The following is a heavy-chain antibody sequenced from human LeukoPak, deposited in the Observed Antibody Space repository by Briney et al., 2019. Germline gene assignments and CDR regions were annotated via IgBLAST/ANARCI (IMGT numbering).Heavy chain of an antibody. Sequence: GGSLRLSCAASGFTLSSYAVHWVRQAPGKGLEWVAVISYDGSNKYYADSVKGRFTISRDNSKNTLYLQMNSLRAEDTAVYYCASTFGILTGDYYYGMDVWGQGTTVTVSS. J-gene: IGHJ6*02. CDR2: ISYDGSNK. V-gene: IGHV3-30*04. CDR1: GFTLSSYA. CDR3: ASTFGILTGDYYYGMDV. D-gene: IGHD3-9*01.